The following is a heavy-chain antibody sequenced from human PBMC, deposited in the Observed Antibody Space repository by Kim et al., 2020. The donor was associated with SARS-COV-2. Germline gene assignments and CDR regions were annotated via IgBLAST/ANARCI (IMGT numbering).Heavy chain of an antibody. J-gene: IGHJ2*01. Sequence: GGSLRLSCAASGFTFDDYGMSWVRQAPGKGLEWVSGINWNGGSTGYADSVKGRFTISRDNAKNSLYLQMNSLRAEDTALYHCARRGIDYDNWYFDLWGRGTLVTVSS. V-gene: IGHV3-20*01. CDR3: ARRGIDYDNWYFDL. CDR1: GFTFDDYG. CDR2: INWNGGST. D-gene: IGHD3-9*01.